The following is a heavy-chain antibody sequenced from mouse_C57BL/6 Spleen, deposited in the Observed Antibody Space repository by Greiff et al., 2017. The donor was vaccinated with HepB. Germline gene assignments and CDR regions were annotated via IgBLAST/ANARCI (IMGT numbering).Heavy chain of an antibody. CDR1: GYTFTDYE. V-gene: IGHV1-15*01. J-gene: IGHJ3*01. Sequence: QVQLQQSGAELVRPGASVTLSCKASGYTFTDYEMHWVKQTPVHGLEWIGAIDPETGGTAYNQKFKGKAILTADKSSSTAYMELRSLTSEDSAVYYGTRGGMVTTGFAYWGQRTLVTVSA. D-gene: IGHD2-2*01. CDR2: IDPETGGT. CDR3: TRGGMVTTGFAY.